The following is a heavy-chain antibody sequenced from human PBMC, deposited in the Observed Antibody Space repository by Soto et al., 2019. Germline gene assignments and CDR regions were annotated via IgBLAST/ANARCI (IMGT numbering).Heavy chain of an antibody. D-gene: IGHD6-13*01. CDR3: ARDLAAVPRAFDS. Sequence: SETLSLTCTVSGGSISSYFYIWVRQPPGKGLEWIGSVYYTGTTDYNPSLKSRVTISVDTSKTQFSLNLRSVTAADTAVYYCARDLAAVPRAFDSWGRGTPVTVSS. CDR2: VYYTGTT. CDR1: GGSISSYF. J-gene: IGHJ4*02. V-gene: IGHV4-59*01.